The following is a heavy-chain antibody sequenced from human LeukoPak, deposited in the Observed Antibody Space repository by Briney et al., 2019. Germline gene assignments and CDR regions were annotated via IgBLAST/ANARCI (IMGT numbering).Heavy chain of an antibody. J-gene: IGHJ4*02. V-gene: IGHV1-2*02. Sequence: ASVKVSCKASGYTFTGYYMHWVRQAPGQGLEWMGWINPNSGGTNYAQKLQGRVTMTTDTSTSTAYMELRSLRSDDTAVYYCASGGSSEYYFDYWGQGTLVTVSS. CDR1: GYTFTGYY. D-gene: IGHD3-10*01. CDR3: ASGGSSEYYFDY. CDR2: INPNSGGT.